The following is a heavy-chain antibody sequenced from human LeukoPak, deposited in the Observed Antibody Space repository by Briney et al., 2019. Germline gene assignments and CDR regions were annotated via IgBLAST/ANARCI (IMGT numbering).Heavy chain of an antibody. D-gene: IGHD1-26*01. CDR2: IGYDGSNK. J-gene: IGHJ6*03. V-gene: IGHV3-33*06. CDR3: AKTHQGGYYDYYYMDV. CDR1: GFTFSSYG. Sequence: GRSLRLSCAASGFTFSSYGMHWVRQAPGKGLEWVAGIGYDGSNKYYADSVKGRFTISRDNSKNTLYLQMKSLRAEDTAVYYCAKTHQGGYYDYYYMDVWGKGTTVTVSS.